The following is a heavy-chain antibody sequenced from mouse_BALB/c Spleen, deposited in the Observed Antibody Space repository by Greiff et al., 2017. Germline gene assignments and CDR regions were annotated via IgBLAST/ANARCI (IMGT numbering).Heavy chain of an antibody. D-gene: IGHD2-14*01. CDR3: ARDYRRGFAY. Sequence: QVQLQQSGAELARPGASVKLSCKASGYTFTSYWMQWVKQRPGQGLEWIGAIYPGDGDTRYTQKFKGKATLTADKSSSTAYMQLSSLASEDSAVYYCARDYRRGFAYWGQGTLVTVSA. J-gene: IGHJ3*01. CDR2: IYPGDGDT. V-gene: IGHV1-87*01. CDR1: GYTFTSYW.